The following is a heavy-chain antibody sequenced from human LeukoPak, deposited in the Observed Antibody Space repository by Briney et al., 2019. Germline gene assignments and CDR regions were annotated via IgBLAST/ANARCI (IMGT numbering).Heavy chain of an antibody. D-gene: IGHD4/OR15-4a*01. J-gene: IGHJ4*02. V-gene: IGHV4-61*01. CDR3: AREPKVPPYYIDD. CDR2: IYYSGNT. CDR1: GGSVTSATYY. Sequence: PSETLSLTCTVSGGSVTSATYYWSWIRQPPGKGLEWIGYIYYSGNTNYNPSLKSRVTISVDTSKNQFSLKLNSVTAADTAVYYCAREPKVPPYYIDDWGQGTLVTVSS.